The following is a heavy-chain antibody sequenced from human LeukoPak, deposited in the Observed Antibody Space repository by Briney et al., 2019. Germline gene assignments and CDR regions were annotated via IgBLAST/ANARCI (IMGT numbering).Heavy chain of an antibody. Sequence: PGGSLRLSCAASGFAFSNYAMSWVRQAPGKGLEWVSAIHYSGGSTYYADSVKGRFTISRDNSKNTLYLQMNSLRGEDTAVYYCAKGGSPSCYSSSGYWGQGTLVTVSS. D-gene: IGHD2-2*01. CDR3: AKGGSPSCYSSSGY. J-gene: IGHJ4*02. CDR1: GFAFSNYA. V-gene: IGHV3-23*01. CDR2: IHYSGGST.